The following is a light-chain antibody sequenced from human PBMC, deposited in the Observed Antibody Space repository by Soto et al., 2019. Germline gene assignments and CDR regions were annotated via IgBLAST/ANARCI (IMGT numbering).Light chain of an antibody. CDR3: QQYNKWPPVT. CDR1: QSVSSN. CDR2: GAS. Sequence: EVGMTQSPATLSVSPGERATLSCRASQSVSSNLAWYQQKPGQTPRLLMYGASTRATGIPARFSGSGSGTEFTPTNSSLQSEDFAVYYCQQYNKWPPVTFGGGTKVDIK. J-gene: IGKJ4*01. V-gene: IGKV3-15*01.